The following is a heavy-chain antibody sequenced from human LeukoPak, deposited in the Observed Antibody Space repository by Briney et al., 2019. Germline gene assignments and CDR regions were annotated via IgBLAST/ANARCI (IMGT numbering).Heavy chain of an antibody. V-gene: IGHV4-59*12. CDR1: GGSIRSYY. D-gene: IGHD6-13*01. J-gene: IGHJ4*02. Sequence: SETLSLTCTVSGGSIRSYYWSWIRQPPGKGLEWIGYIYYSGSTNYNPSLKSRVTISVDTSKNQFSLKLSSVTAADTAVYYCARGPAVVTPIAAAGRRFDYWGQGTLVTVSS. CDR2: IYYSGST. CDR3: ARGPAVVTPIAAAGRRFDY.